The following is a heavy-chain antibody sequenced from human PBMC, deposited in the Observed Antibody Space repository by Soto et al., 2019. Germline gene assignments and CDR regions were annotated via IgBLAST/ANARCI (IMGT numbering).Heavy chain of an antibody. J-gene: IGHJ4*02. Sequence: QVQLVQSGAEVKKPGSSVKVSCKASGGTFSSYTISWVRQAPGQGLEWMGRIIPILGIANYAQKFQGRVTITADKSTSTAYMELSSLRSEDTAVYYCASANGSSSSYNFHYWGQGTLVTVSS. CDR1: GGTFSSYT. V-gene: IGHV1-69*02. D-gene: IGHD6-13*01. CDR2: IIPILGIA. CDR3: ASANGSSSSYNFHY.